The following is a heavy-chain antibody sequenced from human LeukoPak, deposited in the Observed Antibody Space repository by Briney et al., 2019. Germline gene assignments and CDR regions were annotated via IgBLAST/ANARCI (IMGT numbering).Heavy chain of an antibody. CDR1: GFTFSSYA. D-gene: IGHD3-3*01. V-gene: IGHV3-23*01. CDR2: ISSTGGST. CDR3: AKGLRFLENLSNFDY. J-gene: IGHJ4*02. Sequence: GGSLRLSCVASGFTFSSYAMSWVRQAPGKGLEWVSTISSTGGSTYYADSVKGRFTISRDNSKNTLYLQMNSLRAEGTAVYYCAKGLRFLENLSNFDYWGQGTLVTVSS.